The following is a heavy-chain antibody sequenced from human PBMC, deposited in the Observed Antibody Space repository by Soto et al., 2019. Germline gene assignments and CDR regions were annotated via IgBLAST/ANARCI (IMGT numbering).Heavy chain of an antibody. J-gene: IGHJ5*02. D-gene: IGHD2-21*02. CDR1: GGSISRYY. Sequence: LXLTCTVSGGSISRYYWGWILQPPVKGLEWIGSIYYSGSTYYNPSLKSRVTISVDTSKNQFSLKLSSVTAADTAVYYCARHGHPPYCGGDCYPNWFDPWGQGTLVTVSS. CDR3: ARHGHPPYCGGDCYPNWFDP. V-gene: IGHV4-39*01. CDR2: IYYSGST.